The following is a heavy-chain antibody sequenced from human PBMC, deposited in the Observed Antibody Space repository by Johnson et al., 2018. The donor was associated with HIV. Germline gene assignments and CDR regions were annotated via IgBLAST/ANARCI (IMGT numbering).Heavy chain of an antibody. V-gene: IGHV3-66*03. CDR1: GFTVSSNY. D-gene: IGHD3-22*01. CDR3: ARDYYDSSGYHHAFDI. Sequence: VQLVESGGGLIQPGGSLRLSCAASGFTVSSNYMSWVRQAPGKGLEWVSIIYSGGNTYYADSVKGRFTISRDNSKNTLYLQINSLRAEDTAVYYCARDYYDSSGYHHAFDIWGQGTMVTVSS. CDR2: IYSGGNT. J-gene: IGHJ3*02.